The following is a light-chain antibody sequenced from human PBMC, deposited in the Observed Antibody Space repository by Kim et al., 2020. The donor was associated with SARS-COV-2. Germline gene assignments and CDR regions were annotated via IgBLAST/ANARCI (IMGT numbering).Light chain of an antibody. Sequence: EIVLTQSPGPLSLSPGERATLSCRASQRVSSNYLAWYPQKPGQAPRLLIYGASSRATGIPDKFSGSGSGTDFTLTISRLGPEDVAVYYCQQYGSSSITVGQGTRREIK. J-gene: IGKJ5*01. V-gene: IGKV3-20*01. CDR3: QQYGSSSIT. CDR1: QRVSSNY. CDR2: GAS.